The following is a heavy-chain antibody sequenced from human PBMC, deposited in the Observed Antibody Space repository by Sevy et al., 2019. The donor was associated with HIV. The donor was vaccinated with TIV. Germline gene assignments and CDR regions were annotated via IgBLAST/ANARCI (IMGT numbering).Heavy chain of an antibody. J-gene: IGHJ4*02. V-gene: IGHV3-33*08. Sequence: GGSLRLSCVASGFTLNSYWMHWVRQAPGKGMEWVAIIWSDGAYQYHGDSVKGRFTISRDNSKNTLYLQMNNVRVEDTAVYYCARGGYYYDNAAYYALDSWGQGTLVTVSS. CDR2: IWSDGAYQ. CDR3: ARGGYYYDNAAYYALDS. D-gene: IGHD3-22*01. CDR1: GFTLNSYW.